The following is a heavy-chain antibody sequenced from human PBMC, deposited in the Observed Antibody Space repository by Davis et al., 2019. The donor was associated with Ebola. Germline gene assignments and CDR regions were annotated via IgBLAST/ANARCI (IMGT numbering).Heavy chain of an antibody. CDR2: VYNNVDT. V-gene: IGHV3-66*01. J-gene: IGHJ4*02. Sequence: GGSLRLSCAASGFTVSSNYMSWVRQAPGKGLAWGSTVYNNVDTFYADSMRDRFTISRDSSKNKLFLQMNSLRVEDTAVYYCARDVPFRGPFDSWGQGTLVTVAS. CDR3: ARDVPFRGPFDS. CDR1: GFTVSSNY.